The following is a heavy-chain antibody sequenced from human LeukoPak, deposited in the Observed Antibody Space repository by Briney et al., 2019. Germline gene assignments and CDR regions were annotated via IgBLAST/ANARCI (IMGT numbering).Heavy chain of an antibody. Sequence: GGSLRLSCTASGFTFGDYAMSWFRQAPGKGLEWVGFIRSKAYGGTTEYAASVKGRFTISRDDSKNIAYLQMNSLKTEDTAVYYCTREPQGRWLQFDYWGQGTLVTVSS. V-gene: IGHV3-49*03. J-gene: IGHJ4*02. D-gene: IGHD5-24*01. CDR1: GFTFGDYA. CDR3: TREPQGRWLQFDY. CDR2: IRSKAYGGTT.